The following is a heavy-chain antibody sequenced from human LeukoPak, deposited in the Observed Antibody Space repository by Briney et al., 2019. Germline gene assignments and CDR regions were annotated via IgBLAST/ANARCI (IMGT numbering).Heavy chain of an antibody. CDR1: GYNFISYA. CDR2: IIPIFGTA. CDR3: ARRPELYDYGMDV. Sequence: ASVKVSCKASGYNFISYAISWVRQAPGQGLEWMGGIIPIFGTANYAQKFQGRVTITADESTSTAYMELSSLRSEDTAVYYCARRPELYDYGMDVWGQGTTVAVSS. J-gene: IGHJ6*02. V-gene: IGHV1-69*13. D-gene: IGHD6-25*01.